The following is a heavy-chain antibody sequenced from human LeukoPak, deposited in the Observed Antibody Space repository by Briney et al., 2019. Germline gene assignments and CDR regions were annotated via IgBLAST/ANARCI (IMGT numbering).Heavy chain of an antibody. D-gene: IGHD3-10*02. J-gene: IGHJ4*02. CDR1: GGSFSGYY. V-gene: IGHV4-34*01. CDR3: AGTSILGEADPPPQYNY. CDR2: INHSGST. Sequence: SETLSLTCAVYGGSFSGYYWSWIRQPPGKGLEWIGEINHSGSTNYNPSLKSGATISVDTSKNQFSLKLSSVTAADTAVYYCAGTSILGEADPPPQYNYWGQGTLVTVSS.